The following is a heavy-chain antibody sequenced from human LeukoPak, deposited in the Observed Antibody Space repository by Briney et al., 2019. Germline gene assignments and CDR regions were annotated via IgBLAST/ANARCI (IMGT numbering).Heavy chain of an antibody. D-gene: IGHD4-17*01. V-gene: IGHV4-34*01. CDR2: INHSGST. CDR3: ARGMTTVTTHYYYYGMDV. J-gene: IGHJ6*02. CDR1: GGSFSGYY. Sequence: ASETLSLTCAVYGGSFSGYYWSWIRQPPGKGLEWIGEINHSGSTNYNPSLKSRVTISVDTSKNQFSLKLSSVTAADTAVYYCARGMTTVTTHYYYYGMDVWGQGTTVTVSS.